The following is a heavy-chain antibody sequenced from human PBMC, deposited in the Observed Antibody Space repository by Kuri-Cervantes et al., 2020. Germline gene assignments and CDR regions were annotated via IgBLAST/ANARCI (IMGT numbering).Heavy chain of an antibody. J-gene: IGHJ6*02. D-gene: IGHD3-16*01. CDR1: GFTFISYS. CDR2: ISNDGSHM. Sequence: GESLKISCAASGFTFISYSMHWVRQAPGKGLEWVAVISNDGSHMYYVDPVKGRFTISRDNSQNKLFLQMNSLRAEDTAVYYCAKEMRYAFFYGMDVWGQGTTVTVSS. CDR3: AKEMRYAFFYGMDV. V-gene: IGHV3-30*18.